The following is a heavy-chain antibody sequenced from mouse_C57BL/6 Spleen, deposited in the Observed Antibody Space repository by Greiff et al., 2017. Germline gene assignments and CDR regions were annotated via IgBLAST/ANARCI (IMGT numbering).Heavy chain of an antibody. Sequence: QVQLQQPGAELVRPGTSVKLSCKASGYTFTSYWMHWVKQRPGQGLEWIGVIDPSDSYTNYNQKFKGKATLTVDTSSSTAYMQLSSLTSEDSAVYYCARYYGSRYFDVGGTGTTVTVSS. D-gene: IGHD1-1*01. CDR2: IDPSDSYT. CDR1: GYTFTSYW. CDR3: ARYYGSRYFDV. J-gene: IGHJ1*03. V-gene: IGHV1-59*01.